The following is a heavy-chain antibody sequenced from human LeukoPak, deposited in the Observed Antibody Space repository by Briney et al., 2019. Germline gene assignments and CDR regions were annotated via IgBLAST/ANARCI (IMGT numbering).Heavy chain of an antibody. CDR1: GGSFSGYY. Sequence: PSETLSLTCAVYGGSFSGYYWSWIRQPPGKGLEWIGEINHSGSTNYNPSLKSRVTISVDTSKNQFSLKLSSVTAADTAVYYCASRMYYYDSSGYQGRYFQHWGQGTLVTVSS. V-gene: IGHV4-34*01. CDR2: INHSGST. J-gene: IGHJ1*01. CDR3: ASRMYYYDSSGYQGRYFQH. D-gene: IGHD3-22*01.